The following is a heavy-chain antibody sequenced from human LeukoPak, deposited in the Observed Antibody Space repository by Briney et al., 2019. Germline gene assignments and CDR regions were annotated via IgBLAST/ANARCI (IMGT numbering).Heavy chain of an antibody. J-gene: IGHJ4*02. D-gene: IGHD2-21*02. CDR1: GGSFSGYY. CDR3: ARGPYAYCGGDCYPDY. CDR2: INHSGST. V-gene: IGHV4-34*01. Sequence: SETPSLTCAVYGGSFSGYYWSWIRQPPGKGLEWIGEINHSGSTNYNPSLKSRVTISVDTSKNQFSLKLSSVTAADTAVYYCARGPYAYCGGDCYPDYWGQGTLVTVSS.